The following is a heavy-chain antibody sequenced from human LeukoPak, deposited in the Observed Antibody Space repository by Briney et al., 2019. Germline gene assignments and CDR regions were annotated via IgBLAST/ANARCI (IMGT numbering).Heavy chain of an antibody. CDR3: ARGITMVRGVINYFDY. Sequence: ASVKVSCKASGYTFTSYGISWVRQAPGQGLEWMGWISAYNGNTNYAQKLQGRVTMTTDTSTSTAYMELRSLRSDDTAVYYCARGITMVRGVINYFDYWGQGILVTVSS. V-gene: IGHV1-18*01. CDR2: ISAYNGNT. CDR1: GYTFTSYG. J-gene: IGHJ4*02. D-gene: IGHD3-10*01.